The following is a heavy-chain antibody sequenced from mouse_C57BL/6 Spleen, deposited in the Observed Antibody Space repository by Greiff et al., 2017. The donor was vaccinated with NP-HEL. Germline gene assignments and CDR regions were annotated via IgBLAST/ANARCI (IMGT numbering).Heavy chain of an antibody. Sequence: EVQLVESGGGLVQSGRSLRLSCATSGFTFSDFYMEWVRQAPGKGLEWIAASRNKANDYTTEYSASVKGRFIVSRDTSQSILYLQMNALRAEDTAIYYCARDGGDYDGGFAYWGQGTLVTVSA. CDR2: SRNKANDYTT. J-gene: IGHJ3*01. D-gene: IGHD2-4*01. V-gene: IGHV7-1*01. CDR1: GFTFSDFY. CDR3: ARDGGDYDGGFAY.